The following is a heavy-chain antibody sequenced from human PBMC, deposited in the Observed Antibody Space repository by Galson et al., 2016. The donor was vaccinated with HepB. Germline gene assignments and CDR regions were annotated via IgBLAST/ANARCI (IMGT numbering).Heavy chain of an antibody. V-gene: IGHV3-53*01. CDR1: GFTVTTNY. CDR2: ISSGGDT. CDR3: VREQLGTDSNWFDP. D-gene: IGHD1-1*01. Sequence: SLRLSCAASGFTVTTNYMSWVRQAPGKGLDWVSLISSGGDTSYADSVQGRFTISRDNSKNTLFLQMNSLRVEDTAVYYCVREQLGTDSNWFDPWSQGTLVTVSS. J-gene: IGHJ5*02.